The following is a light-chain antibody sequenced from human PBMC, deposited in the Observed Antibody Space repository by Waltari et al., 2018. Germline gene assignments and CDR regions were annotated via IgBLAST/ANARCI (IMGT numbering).Light chain of an antibody. Sequence: DIQMTQSPSSVSASVGDRVTITCRASQGISRSLAWYQQKPARAPKLLIFAASSLHSGVPARFSGSGSGTDFTRTISSLQPEDVATYHCQRGNSFPLSFGGGTKVEIK. CDR2: AAS. V-gene: IGKV1-12*01. CDR1: QGISRS. J-gene: IGKJ4*01. CDR3: QRGNSFPLS.